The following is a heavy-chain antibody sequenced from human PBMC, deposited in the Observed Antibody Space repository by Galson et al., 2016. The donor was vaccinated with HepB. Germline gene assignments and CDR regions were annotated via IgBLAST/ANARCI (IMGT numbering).Heavy chain of an antibody. CDR2: IWYDGSNK. CDR3: ARTYYYDPFDS. J-gene: IGHJ4*02. Sequence: SLRLSCAASGFSFSTYGMHWVRQAPGKGLEWVAVIWYDGSNKYYADSVKGRFTISRDNSKNTLYLQMNSLRAEDTAVYYCARTYYYDPFDSWGQGTLVTVSS. D-gene: IGHD3-22*01. V-gene: IGHV3-33*01. CDR1: GFSFSTYG.